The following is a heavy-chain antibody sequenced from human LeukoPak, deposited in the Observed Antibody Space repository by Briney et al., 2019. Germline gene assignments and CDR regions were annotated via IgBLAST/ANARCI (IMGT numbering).Heavy chain of an antibody. D-gene: IGHD2-21*01. CDR1: GYTFTNYA. CDR3: ARDCTEVP. CDR2: INTGNGNT. V-gene: IGHV1-3*04. Sequence: ASVKVSCKASGYTFTNYAMHWVRQAPGQRLEWMGWINTGNGNTKDSQKFQGRVTITRDTSASTVHMELSSLRSEDTAVYYCARDCTEVPWGQGTLVTVSS. J-gene: IGHJ5*02.